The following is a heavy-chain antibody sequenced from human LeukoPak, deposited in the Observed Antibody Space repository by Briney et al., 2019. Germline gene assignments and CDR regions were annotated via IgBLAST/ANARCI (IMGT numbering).Heavy chain of an antibody. CDR3: AREKHCSSASCYLSYYYYGMDV. CDR2: ISSSSSTI. D-gene: IGHD2-2*01. V-gene: IGHV3-48*04. J-gene: IGHJ6*02. Sequence: GGSLRVSCAASGFTFSSYSMNWVRQAPGKGLEWVSYISSSSSTIYYADSVKGRFTISRDNAKNSLYLQMNSLRAEDTAVYYCAREKHCSSASCYLSYYYYGMDVWGQGTTVTVSS. CDR1: GFTFSSYS.